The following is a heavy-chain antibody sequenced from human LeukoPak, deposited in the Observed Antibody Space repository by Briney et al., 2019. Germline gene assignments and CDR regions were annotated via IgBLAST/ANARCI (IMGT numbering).Heavy chain of an antibody. J-gene: IGHJ6*02. CDR2: IYYNGNT. Sequence: SETLSLTCFVSDGSINSYYWNWIRRPPGKGLEWIGYIYYNGNTNYSPSLKSRVTMSVDTSKNLFSLKVSSVTAADTAVYYCARGRSNYYGMDVWGQGTTVTASS. CDR1: DGSINSYY. V-gene: IGHV4-59*01. D-gene: IGHD1-26*01. CDR3: ARGRSNYYGMDV.